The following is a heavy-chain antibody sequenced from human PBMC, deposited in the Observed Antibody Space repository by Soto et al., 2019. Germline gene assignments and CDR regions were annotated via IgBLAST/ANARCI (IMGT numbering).Heavy chain of an antibody. J-gene: IGHJ4*02. Sequence: SETLSLTCTVSCGSISSYCWSWVRQPPGEGLEWIANICNSGGTNYNPSLKSRVVISVDTSRNQFSLKLSSVTAADTAVYYCARGVGRYGSNLDYWGQGTLVTVSS. CDR1: CGSISSYC. CDR3: ARGVGRYGSNLDY. CDR2: ICNSGGT. V-gene: IGHV4-59*01. D-gene: IGHD1-26*01.